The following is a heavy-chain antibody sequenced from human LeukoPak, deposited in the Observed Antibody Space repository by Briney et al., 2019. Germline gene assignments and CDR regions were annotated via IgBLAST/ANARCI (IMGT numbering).Heavy chain of an antibody. CDR2: IKQDGSEK. J-gene: IGHJ4*02. CDR3: ARGPGIAVFDY. Sequence: GGSLRLSSAASGSTFSSYWMSWVRQAPGKGLEWVANIKQDGSEKYYVDSVKGRFTISRDNAKNSLYLQMNSLRAEDTAVYYCARGPGIAVFDYWGQGTLVTVSS. CDR1: GSTFSSYW. D-gene: IGHD6-19*01. V-gene: IGHV3-7*01.